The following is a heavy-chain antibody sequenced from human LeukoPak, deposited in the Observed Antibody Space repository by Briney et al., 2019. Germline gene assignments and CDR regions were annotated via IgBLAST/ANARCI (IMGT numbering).Heavy chain of an antibody. D-gene: IGHD3-22*01. CDR2: INHSGST. J-gene: IGHJ4*02. Sequence: SETLSLTCAVYGGSFSGYYWSWIRQPPGKGLEWIGEINHSGSTNCNPSLKSRVTISVDTSKNQFSLKLSSVTAADTAVYYCARGALPTTRHYYDSSGEFDYWGQGTLVTVSS. CDR3: ARGALPTTRHYYDSSGEFDY. V-gene: IGHV4-34*01. CDR1: GGSFSGYY.